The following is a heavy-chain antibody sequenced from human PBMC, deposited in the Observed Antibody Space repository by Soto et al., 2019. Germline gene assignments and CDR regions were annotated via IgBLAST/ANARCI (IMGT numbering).Heavy chain of an antibody. J-gene: IGHJ6*02. CDR3: ARDIAAAGTVYYYGMDV. V-gene: IGHV4-59*01. CDR1: GGSIISYY. Sequence: SETLSLTCTVSGGSIISYYWSWIRQPPGKGLEWIGYIYYSGSTNYNPSLKSRVTISVDTSKNQFSLKLSSVTAADTAVYYCARDIAAAGTVYYYGMDVWGQGTTVTVSS. CDR2: IYYSGST. D-gene: IGHD6-13*01.